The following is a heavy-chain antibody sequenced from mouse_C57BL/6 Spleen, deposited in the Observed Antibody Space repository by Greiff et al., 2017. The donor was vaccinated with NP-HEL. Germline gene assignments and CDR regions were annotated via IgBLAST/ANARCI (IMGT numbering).Heavy chain of an antibody. CDR2: IYPGDGDT. D-gene: IGHD2-4*01. CDR3: ARHPIYYDYDGNYFDY. CDR1: GYAFSSSW. V-gene: IGHV1-82*01. Sequence: VQLQQSGPELVKPGASVKISCKASGYAFSSSWMNWVKQRPGKGLEWIGRIYPGDGDTNYNGKFKGKATLTADKSSSTAYMQLSSLTSEDSAVYFCARHPIYYDYDGNYFDYWGQGTTLTVSS. J-gene: IGHJ2*01.